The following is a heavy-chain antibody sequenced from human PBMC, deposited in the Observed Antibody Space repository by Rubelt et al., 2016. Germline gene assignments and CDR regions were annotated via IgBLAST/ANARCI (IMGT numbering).Heavy chain of an antibody. J-gene: IGHJ4*02. Sequence: LQLQESGPGLVKPSETLSLTCTVSGGSISSSSYYWGWIRQPPGKGLEWVSSISSSSSYIYYADSVKGLFSISRDNAKNSLYLQMNSLRAEDTAVYYCARDSVDTAMVWIVYWGQGTLVTVSS. D-gene: IGHD5-18*01. V-gene: IGHV3-21*01. CDR3: ARDSVDTAMVWIVY. CDR1: GGSISSSS. CDR2: ISSSSSYI.